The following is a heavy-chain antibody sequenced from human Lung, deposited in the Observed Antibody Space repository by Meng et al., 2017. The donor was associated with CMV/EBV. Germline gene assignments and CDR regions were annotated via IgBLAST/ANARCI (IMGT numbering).Heavy chain of an antibody. CDR2: INPNSGDT. CDR3: ARVKRYCTGGSCSSTGYYGMDV. CDR1: GYTFTSYY. J-gene: IGHJ6*01. D-gene: IGHD2-15*01. Sequence: SVKVSCXASGYTFTSYYMHWVRQAPGQGLEWMGWINPNSGDTNYAQKFQGRVTMTGDTSITTAYMELSRLRSDDMAVYYCARVKRYCTGGSCSSTGYYGMDVWGQGTTVTVSS. V-gene: IGHV1-2*02.